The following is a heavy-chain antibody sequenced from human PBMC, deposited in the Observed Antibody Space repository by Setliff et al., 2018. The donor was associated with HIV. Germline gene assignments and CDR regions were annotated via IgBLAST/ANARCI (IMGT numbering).Heavy chain of an antibody. CDR3: AAVFTAVPDRSLDY. CDR2: ISSSGSYI. Sequence: LRLSCAVSGFTFITSTMNWVRQAPGKGLEWVASISSSGSYIHFADSVKGRFTISRDNAKNSQYLLMSDLRAEDTAVYYCAAVFTAVPDRSLDYWGQGTLVTVSS. CDR1: GFTFITST. D-gene: IGHD6-19*01. J-gene: IGHJ4*02. V-gene: IGHV3-21*01.